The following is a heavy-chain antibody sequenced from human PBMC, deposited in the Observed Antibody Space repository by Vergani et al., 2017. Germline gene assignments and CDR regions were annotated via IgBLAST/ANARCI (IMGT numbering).Heavy chain of an antibody. D-gene: IGHD1-26*01. Sequence: QVQLVESGGGLVKPGGSLRLSCAASGFTFSDYYMSWIRQAPGKGLEWVSYISSSSSYTNYADSVKGRFTISRDNAKNSLYLQMNSLRAEDTAVYYCVRVIIVGAAVAFDYWGQGILVTVSS. CDR1: GFTFSDYY. CDR3: VRVIIVGAAVAFDY. J-gene: IGHJ4*02. V-gene: IGHV3-11*06. CDR2: ISSSSSYT.